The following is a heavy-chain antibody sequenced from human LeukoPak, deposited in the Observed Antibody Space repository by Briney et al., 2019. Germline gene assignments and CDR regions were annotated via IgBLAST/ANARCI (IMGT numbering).Heavy chain of an antibody. V-gene: IGHV4-34*01. D-gene: IGHD6-19*01. CDR2: INHSGST. Sequence: SEXXSLTCAVYGGSFSGYYWSWIRQPPGKGLEWIGEINHSGSTNYNPSLKSRVTISVDTSKNQFSLKLSSVTAADTAVYYCARAGIAVAGTPSISTYWGQGTLVTVSS. J-gene: IGHJ4*02. CDR1: GGSFSGYY. CDR3: ARAGIAVAGTPSISTY.